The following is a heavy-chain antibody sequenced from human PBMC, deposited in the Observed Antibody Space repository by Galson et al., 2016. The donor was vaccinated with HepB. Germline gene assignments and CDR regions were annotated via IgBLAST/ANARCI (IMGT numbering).Heavy chain of an antibody. CDR3: AKKRGTFITTIDS. D-gene: IGHD3-22*01. CDR2: ITASGAVT. CDR1: GFTFSNYA. Sequence: SLRLSCAASGFTFSNYAMTWVRQAPGKGLEGVSAITASGAVTYYADSVKGRFTLSRDNSKNTLYLQLSNLRAEDTALYYCAKKRGTFITTIDSWGQGTLVIVSS. J-gene: IGHJ4*02. V-gene: IGHV3-23*01.